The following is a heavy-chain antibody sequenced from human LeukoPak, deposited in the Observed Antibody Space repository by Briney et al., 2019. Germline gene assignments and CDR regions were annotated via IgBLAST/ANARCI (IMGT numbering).Heavy chain of an antibody. V-gene: IGHV4-59*01. CDR3: ARGSYHYGMAV. CDR2: IYYSGST. CDR1: GGSISSYY. Sequence: SETLSLTCTVSGGSISSYYWSWIRQPPGKGLEWIGYIYYSGSTNYNPSLKSRVTISVDTSKNQFSLKLSSVTAADTAVYYCARGSYHYGMAVWGQGTTVTVSS. J-gene: IGHJ6*02.